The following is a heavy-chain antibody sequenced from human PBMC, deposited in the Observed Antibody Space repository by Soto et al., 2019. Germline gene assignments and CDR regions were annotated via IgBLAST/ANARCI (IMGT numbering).Heavy chain of an antibody. Sequence: ASVKVSFKASGYTFTSYGISWVRQAPGQGLEWMGWISAYNGNTNYAQKLQGRVTMTTDTSTSTAYMELRSLRSDDTAVYYCARDTPGTIFGVVINLDVWGKGTTVTVSS. CDR2: ISAYNGNT. CDR1: GYTFTSYG. CDR3: ARDTPGTIFGVVINLDV. V-gene: IGHV1-18*01. D-gene: IGHD3-3*01. J-gene: IGHJ6*04.